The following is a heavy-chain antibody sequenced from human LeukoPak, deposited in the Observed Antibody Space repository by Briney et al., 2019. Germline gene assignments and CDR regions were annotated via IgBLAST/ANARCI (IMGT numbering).Heavy chain of an antibody. J-gene: IGHJ5*02. CDR1: GFTFSSYG. Sequence: PGGSLRLSCAASGFTFSSYGMHWVRQAPGKGLEWVAVISYEGSNKYYADSVKGRFTISRDSSKNTLYLQMNSLRAEDTAVYYCARDRAVRGIARGYFWFDPWGQGTLVTVSS. D-gene: IGHD3-10*01. CDR2: ISYEGSNK. CDR3: ARDRAVRGIARGYFWFDP. V-gene: IGHV3-30*03.